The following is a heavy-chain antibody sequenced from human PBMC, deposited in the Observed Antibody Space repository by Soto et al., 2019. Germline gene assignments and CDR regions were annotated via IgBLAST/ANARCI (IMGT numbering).Heavy chain of an antibody. Sequence: PGWSLRLSCLVSVFSFSTYGVTWVRQAPGKGLEWVCGVSGGSGVTHYTDSVKGRFTISGDDSKNTVYLQMHSLRGEDTAVYYCTRWNGYGDLWGQGTLVTVSS. V-gene: IGHV3-23*01. J-gene: IGHJ5*02. CDR1: VFSFSTYG. CDR2: VSGGSGVT. D-gene: IGHD1-1*01. CDR3: TRWNGYGDL.